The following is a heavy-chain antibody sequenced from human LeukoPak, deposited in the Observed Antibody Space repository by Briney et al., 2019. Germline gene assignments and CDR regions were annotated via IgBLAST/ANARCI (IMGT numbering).Heavy chain of an antibody. J-gene: IGHJ1*01. Sequence: PSETLSLTCAVYGGSFSDYFWGWIRQPPGKGLEWIGEINHSGSTNYNPSLKSRVTISVDTSKNQFSLKLSSVTAADTAVYYCARAGLRWYRRAPFQHWGQGTLVTVSS. CDR1: GGSFSDYF. CDR2: INHSGST. D-gene: IGHD4-23*01. CDR3: ARAGLRWYRRAPFQH. V-gene: IGHV4-34*01.